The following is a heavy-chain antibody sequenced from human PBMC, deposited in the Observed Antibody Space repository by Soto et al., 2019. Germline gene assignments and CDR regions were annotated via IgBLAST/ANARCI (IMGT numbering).Heavy chain of an antibody. CDR3: AGGRIVVVGSLSYYGMDV. J-gene: IGHJ6*02. CDR2: IIPVFGLV. CDR1: GGTPSNSA. Sequence: QVHLLLQSGAEVKKPGSSVKVSCKASGGTPSNSAISWVRQDPGQGLEWMGGIIPVFGLVKYAQNFQGRVTITADESKNTAYMELSSLRPEDTAVYYCAGGRIVVVGSLSYYGMDVWGQGTTVTVSS. D-gene: IGHD3-22*01. V-gene: IGHV1-69*01.